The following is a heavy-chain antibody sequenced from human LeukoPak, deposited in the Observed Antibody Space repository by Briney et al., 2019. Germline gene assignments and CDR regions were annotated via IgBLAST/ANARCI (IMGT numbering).Heavy chain of an antibody. V-gene: IGHV3-20*04. CDR2: TNRNGGIR. Sequence: GGSLRLSCAGSGFTFDDYGMSWVRQAPGKGLEWVSGTNRNGGIRGYADSVKGRFTISRDNAKNSLYLQMNSLRAEDTAVYYCARDQPSPIAVAGPFDYWGQGTLVTVSS. D-gene: IGHD6-19*01. J-gene: IGHJ4*02. CDR3: ARDQPSPIAVAGPFDY. CDR1: GFTFDDYG.